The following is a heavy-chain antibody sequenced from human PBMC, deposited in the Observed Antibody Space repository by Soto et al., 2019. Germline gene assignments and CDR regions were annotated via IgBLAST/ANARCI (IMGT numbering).Heavy chain of an antibody. CDR1: GYTFTSYA. D-gene: IGHD3-3*01. V-gene: IGHV1-3*01. CDR2: INAGNGNT. CDR3: ARVGPEEYDFWSGPPEETYYYYGMDV. J-gene: IGHJ6*02. Sequence: QVQLVQSGAEVKKPGASVKVSCKASGYTFTSYAMHWVRQAPGQRLEWMGWINAGNGNTKYSQKFQGRVTITRDTSASTAYMELSSLRSDDTAVYYCARVGPEEYDFWSGPPEETYYYYGMDVWGQGTTVTVSS.